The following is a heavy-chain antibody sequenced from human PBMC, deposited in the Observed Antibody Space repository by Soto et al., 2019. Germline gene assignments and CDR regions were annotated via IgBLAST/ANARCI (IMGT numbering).Heavy chain of an antibody. J-gene: IGHJ6*03. Sequence: SETLSLTCTVSGGSISSYYWSWIRQPPGKGLEWIGYIYYSGSTNYNPSLKSRVTISVDTSKNQFSLKLSSVTAADTAVYYCARVGTKNYYYYYYMDVWGKGTTGTVSS. CDR1: GGSISSYY. D-gene: IGHD1-1*01. V-gene: IGHV4-59*01. CDR2: IYYSGST. CDR3: ARVGTKNYYYYYYMDV.